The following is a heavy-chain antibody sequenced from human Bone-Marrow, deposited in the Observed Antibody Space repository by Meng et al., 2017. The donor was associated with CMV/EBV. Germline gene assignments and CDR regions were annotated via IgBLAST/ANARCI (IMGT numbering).Heavy chain of an antibody. Sequence: GESLKISCAASRFSVNTNYMSWVRQTPGKGLEWVSIIHSGGTTHYADSVRGRCTISRDHTKNTLYLQMTSLRPDDSGVYYCARSLNTAADYWGQGTLVTVSS. CDR1: RFSVNTNY. V-gene: IGHV3-66*02. CDR2: IHSGGTT. J-gene: IGHJ4*02. D-gene: IGHD6-13*01. CDR3: ARSLNTAADY.